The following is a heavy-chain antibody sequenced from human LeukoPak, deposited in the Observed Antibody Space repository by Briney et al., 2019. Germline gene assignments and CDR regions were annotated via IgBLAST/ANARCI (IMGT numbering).Heavy chain of an antibody. CDR2: ISWNSGSI. Sequence: GGSLRLSCAASGFTFDDYAIHWVRQAPGKGLEWVSGISWNSGSIGYAGSVKGRFTISRDNSKNTLYLQMNSLRAEDTAVYYCAKERRGFYMDAWGTGTTVTISS. V-gene: IGHV3-9*01. J-gene: IGHJ6*03. CDR3: AKERRGFYMDA. CDR1: GFTFDDYA.